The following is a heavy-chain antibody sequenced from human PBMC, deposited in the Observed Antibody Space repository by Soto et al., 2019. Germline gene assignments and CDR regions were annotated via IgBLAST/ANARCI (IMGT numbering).Heavy chain of an antibody. CDR3: AYPLTGELFPEALGY. CDR1: GYTFTGYY. V-gene: IGHV1-2*02. J-gene: IGHJ4*02. D-gene: IGHD7-27*01. CDR2: IIPIFGTA. Sequence: ASVKVSCKASGYTFTGYYMHWVRQAPGQGLEWMGGIIPIFGTANYAQKFQGRFTVSRDNSKNTLFLQLDSLRDDDTAIYYCAYPLTGELFPEALGYWGQGTLVTVS.